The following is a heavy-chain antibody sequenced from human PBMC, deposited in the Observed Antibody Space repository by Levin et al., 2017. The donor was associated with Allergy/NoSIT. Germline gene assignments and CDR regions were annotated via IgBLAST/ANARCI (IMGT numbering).Heavy chain of an antibody. CDR2: ISSSSSTI. D-gene: IGHD6-13*01. Sequence: GGSLRLSCAASGFTFSSYSMNWVRQAPGKGLEWVSYISSSSSTIYYADSVKGRFTISRDNAKNSLYLQMNSLRDEDTAVYYCAREGYSSSWYPPFDYWGQGTLVTVSS. CDR3: AREGYSSSWYPPFDY. V-gene: IGHV3-48*02. J-gene: IGHJ4*02. CDR1: GFTFSSYS.